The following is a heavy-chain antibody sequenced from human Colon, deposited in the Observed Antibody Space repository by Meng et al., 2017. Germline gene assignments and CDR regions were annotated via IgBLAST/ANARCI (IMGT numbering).Heavy chain of an antibody. V-gene: IGHV1-3*01. CDR3: ARDLYGSGRFDY. D-gene: IGHD3-10*01. CDR2: ISVGNGTT. CDR1: GFTFTTYA. Sequence: QVPRWRSETEVKWPGAPVKLSGKTSGFTFTTYAIQWVREAPVQRPQLLGWISVGNGTTKYSQHIQDRVIITRDTTASTAYMELSSLKSEDTAVYYCARDLYGSGRFDYWGQGTLVTVSS. J-gene: IGHJ4*02.